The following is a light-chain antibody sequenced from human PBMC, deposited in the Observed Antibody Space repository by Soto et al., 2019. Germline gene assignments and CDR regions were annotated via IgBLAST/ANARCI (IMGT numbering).Light chain of an antibody. V-gene: IGLV2-14*01. CDR1: SSDVGGYNY. Sequence: LTQPGSVSGSPGQSITISCTGTSSDVGGYNYVSWYQQHPGKAPKLMIYDVSNRPSGVSNRFSGSKSGNTASLTISGLQAEDEADYYCSSYTSSSTPYVFGTGTKVTV. CDR3: SSYTSSSTPYV. J-gene: IGLJ1*01. CDR2: DVS.